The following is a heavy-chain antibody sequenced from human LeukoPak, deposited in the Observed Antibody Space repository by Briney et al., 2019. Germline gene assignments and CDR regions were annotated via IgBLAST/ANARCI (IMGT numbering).Heavy chain of an antibody. CDR2: ISAYNGNT. J-gene: IGHJ4*02. D-gene: IGHD6-6*01. Sequence: ASVKVSCKASGYTFTSYGISRVRQAPGQGLEWMGWISAYNGNTNYAQKLQGRVTMTTDTSTSTAYMELRSLRSDDTAVYYCARGGPFPSSSSSREYYLDYWGQGTLVTVSS. CDR3: ARGGPFPSSSSSREYYLDY. CDR1: GYTFTSYG. V-gene: IGHV1-18*01.